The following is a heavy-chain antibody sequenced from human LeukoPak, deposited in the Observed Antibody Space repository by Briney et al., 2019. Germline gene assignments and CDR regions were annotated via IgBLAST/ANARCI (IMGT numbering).Heavy chain of an antibody. J-gene: IGHJ4*02. V-gene: IGHV4-30-4*01. D-gene: IGHD3-10*01. CDR2: IYYSGST. CDR1: GGSISSGDYY. CDR3: ARDRVGLYGSGSYNGGFDY. Sequence: SQTLSLTCTVSGGSISSGDYYWSWIRQPPGKGLEWIGYIYYSGSTYYNPSLKSRVTISVDTSKNQFSLKLSSVTAADTAVYYCARDRVGLYGSGSYNGGFDYWGQGTLVTVSS.